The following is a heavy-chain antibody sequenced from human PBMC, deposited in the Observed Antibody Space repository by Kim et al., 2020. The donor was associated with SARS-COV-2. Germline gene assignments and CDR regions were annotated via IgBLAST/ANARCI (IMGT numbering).Heavy chain of an antibody. Sequence: GGSLRLSCAASGFTFSSYAMHWVRQAPGKGLEWVAVISYDGRNKYYADSVKGRSTISRDNSKNTLNLQMNSLRAEDTAVFYCARAAAGAYFDYWGQGTLV. CDR2: ISYDGRNK. CDR1: GFTFSSYA. V-gene: IGHV3-30*04. D-gene: IGHD6-13*01. J-gene: IGHJ4*02. CDR3: ARAAAGAYFDY.